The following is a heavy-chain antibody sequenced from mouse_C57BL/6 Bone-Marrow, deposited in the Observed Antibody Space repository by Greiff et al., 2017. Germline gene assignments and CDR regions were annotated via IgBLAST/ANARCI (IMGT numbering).Heavy chain of an antibody. J-gene: IGHJ1*03. Sequence: EVHLVESGGGLVQPKGSLKLSCAASGFSFNTYAMNWVRQAPGKGLEWVARIRSKSNNYATYYADSVKDRFTISRDDSESMLYLQMNNLKTEDTAMYYCVRDYYGSSPHWYFDVWGTGTTVTVSS. CDR2: IRSKSNNYAT. CDR3: VRDYYGSSPHWYFDV. D-gene: IGHD1-1*01. CDR1: GFSFNTYA. V-gene: IGHV10-1*01.